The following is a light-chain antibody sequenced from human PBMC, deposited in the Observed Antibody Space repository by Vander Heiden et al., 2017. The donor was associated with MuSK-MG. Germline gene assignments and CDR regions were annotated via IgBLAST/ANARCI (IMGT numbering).Light chain of an antibody. CDR1: ALPKQY. CDR3: QSADSSGTYRV. CDR2: QDS. J-gene: IGLJ3*02. Sequence: SYELTQPPSVSVSPGPTARITCSGDALPKQYAYWYQQKPGQAPVLVIYQDSERPSGIPERCSGASSGTTVTLTISGVQAEEEADYYCQSADSSGTYRVFGGGTKLTVL. V-gene: IGLV3-25*02.